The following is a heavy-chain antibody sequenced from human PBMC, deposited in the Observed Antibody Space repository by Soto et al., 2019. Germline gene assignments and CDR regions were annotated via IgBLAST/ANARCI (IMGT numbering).Heavy chain of an antibody. CDR2: IYYSGST. V-gene: IGHV4-31*03. Sequence: SETLSLTCTASGGSISSGGYYWSWIRQHPGKGLEWIGYIYYSGSTYYNPSLKSRVTISVDTSKNQFSLKLSSVTAADTAVYYCARVPTYYYDSSGHSNFDYWGQGTLVTVSS. CDR3: ARVPTYYYDSSGHSNFDY. J-gene: IGHJ4*02. CDR1: GGSISSGGYY. D-gene: IGHD3-22*01.